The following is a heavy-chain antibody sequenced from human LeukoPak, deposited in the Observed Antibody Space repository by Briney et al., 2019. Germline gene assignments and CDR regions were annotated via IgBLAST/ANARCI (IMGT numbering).Heavy chain of an antibody. CDR1: GYTFTSYG. CDR2: ISAYNGNT. CDR3: AKDRWTTLPAYFDY. V-gene: IGHV1-18*01. J-gene: IGHJ4*02. Sequence: ASVKVSCKASGYTFTSYGISWVRQAPGQGLEWMGWISAYNGNTNYAQKLQGRVTMTTDTSTSTAYMELRSLRSDDTAVYYCAKDRWTTLPAYFDYWGQGTLVTVSS. D-gene: IGHD2-15*01.